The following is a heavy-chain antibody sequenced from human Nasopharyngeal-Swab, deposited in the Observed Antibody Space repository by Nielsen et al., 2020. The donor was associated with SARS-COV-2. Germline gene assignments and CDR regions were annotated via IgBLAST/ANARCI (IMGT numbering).Heavy chain of an antibody. CDR1: GFTFSSYA. D-gene: IGHD2-15*01. J-gene: IGHJ3*02. CDR3: AKDPVVVVAASDAFDI. CDR2: ISGSGGST. Sequence: GESLKISCAASGFTFSSYAMSWVRQAPGKGLEWVSAISGSGGSTYYADSVKGRFTISRDNSKNTLYLQMNSLRAEDTAVYYCAKDPVVVVAASDAFDIWGQGTMVTVSS. V-gene: IGHV3-23*01.